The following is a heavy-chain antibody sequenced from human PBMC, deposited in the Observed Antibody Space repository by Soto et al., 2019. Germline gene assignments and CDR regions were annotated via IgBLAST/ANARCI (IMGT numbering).Heavy chain of an antibody. CDR1: GGTFSSYA. CDR3: ARDGDSSGYNNYFDY. CDR2: IIPIFGTA. V-gene: IGHV1-69*01. J-gene: IGHJ4*02. Sequence: QVQLVQSGAEVKKPGSSVKVSCKAYGGTFSSYAISWVRQAPGQGLEWMGGIIPIFGTANYAQKFQGRVTITADESTSTAYMELSSLRSEDTAVYYCARDGDSSGYNNYFDYWGQGTLVTVSS. D-gene: IGHD3-22*01.